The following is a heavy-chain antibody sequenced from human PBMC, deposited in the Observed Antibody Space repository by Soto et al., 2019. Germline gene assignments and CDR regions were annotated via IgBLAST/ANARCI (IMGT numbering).Heavy chain of an antibody. CDR1: GFTFSSYA. CDR2: ISGSGGST. V-gene: IGHV3-23*01. CDR3: ATNPRARPLYY. J-gene: IGHJ4*02. Sequence: GGSLRLSCAASGFTFSSYAMSWVRQAPGKGLEWVSAISGSGGSTYYADSVKGRFTISRDNSKNTLYLQMNSLRAEDTAVYYCATNPRARPLYYWGQGTLVTVSS. D-gene: IGHD6-6*01.